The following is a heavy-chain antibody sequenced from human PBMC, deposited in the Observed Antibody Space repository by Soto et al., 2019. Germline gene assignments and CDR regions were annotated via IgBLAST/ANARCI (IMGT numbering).Heavy chain of an antibody. CDR3: ARGGYYDSSGYNAFDI. D-gene: IGHD3-22*01. V-gene: IGHV1-69*13. J-gene: IGHJ3*02. CDR1: GGTFSSYA. CDR2: IIPIFGTA. Sequence: SVKVSCKASGGTFSSYATSWVRQAPGQGLEWMGGIIPIFGTANYAQKFQGRVTITADESTSTAYMELSSLRSEDTAVYYCARGGYYDSSGYNAFDIWGQGTMVTVSS.